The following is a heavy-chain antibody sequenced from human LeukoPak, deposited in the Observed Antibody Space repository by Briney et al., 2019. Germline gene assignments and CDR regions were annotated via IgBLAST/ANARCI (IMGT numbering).Heavy chain of an antibody. Sequence: PGRSLRLSCTASGFTFGDYAMSWVRQAPGKGLEWVGFIRSKAYGGTTEYAASVKGRFTISRDDSKSIAYLQMSSLKTEDTAVYYCTTEGYYYYYGMDVWGQGTTVTVSS. CDR3: TTEGYYYYYGMDV. J-gene: IGHJ6*02. CDR2: IRSKAYGGTT. CDR1: GFTFGDYA. V-gene: IGHV3-49*04.